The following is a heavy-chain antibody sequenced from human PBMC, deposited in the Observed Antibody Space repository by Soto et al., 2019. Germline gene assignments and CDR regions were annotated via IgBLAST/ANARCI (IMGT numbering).Heavy chain of an antibody. V-gene: IGHV1-69*13. D-gene: IGHD1-26*01. CDR2: IIPIFGTA. Sequence: ASVKVSCKASGGTFSSYAISWVRQAPGQGLEWMGGIIPIFGTANYAQKFQGRVTITADESTSTAYMELSSLRSEDTAVYYCARCSYTGSPTNWFDPWGQGTLVTVSS. J-gene: IGHJ5*02. CDR1: GGTFSSYA. CDR3: ARCSYTGSPTNWFDP.